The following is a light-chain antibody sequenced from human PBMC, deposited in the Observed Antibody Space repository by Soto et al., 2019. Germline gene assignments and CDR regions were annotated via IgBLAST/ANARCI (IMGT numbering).Light chain of an antibody. CDR3: LQYTSYST. Sequence: DIQMTQSPSTLSASVGDRVTITCRASQRISDWLAWYQQKPGKAPKLLIYRASSLESGVPSRFSGGGSGTEFTLTISSPQPDDFATYYCLQYTSYSTFGQGTKLDIK. CDR2: RAS. V-gene: IGKV1-5*03. CDR1: QRISDW. J-gene: IGKJ2*01.